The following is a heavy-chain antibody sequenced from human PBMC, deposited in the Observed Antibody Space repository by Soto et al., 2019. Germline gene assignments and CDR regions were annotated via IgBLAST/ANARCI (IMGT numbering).Heavy chain of an antibody. Sequence: SETLSLTCAVYGGSFSGYYWSWIRQPPGKGLEWIGEINHSGTTQYSPALASRVTISLETSKNQFSLELNSVTAADTAVYYCATGGATGNSYYLHACGPENLVTVSS. CDR1: GGSFSGYY. V-gene: IGHV4-34*01. J-gene: IGHJ4*02. CDR3: ATGGATGNSYYLHA. CDR2: INHSGTT. D-gene: IGHD3-9*01.